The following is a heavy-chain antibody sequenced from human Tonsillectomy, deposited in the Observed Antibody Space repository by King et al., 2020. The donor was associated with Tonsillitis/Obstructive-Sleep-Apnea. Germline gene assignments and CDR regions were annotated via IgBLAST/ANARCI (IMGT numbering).Heavy chain of an antibody. CDR1: GFTFSDYY. CDR2: ISSSGRAI. J-gene: IGHJ4*02. V-gene: IGHV3-11*01. CDR3: ARLSDTAMVYYSDY. Sequence: VQLVESGGGLVKPGGSLRLACAASGFTFSDYYMSWIRQAQGKGLEWVSYISSSGRAIYYADSVKGRFTISRDNAKNLLYLQMNSLRAEDTAVYYCARLSDTAMVYYSDYWGQGTLITVSS. D-gene: IGHD5-18*01.